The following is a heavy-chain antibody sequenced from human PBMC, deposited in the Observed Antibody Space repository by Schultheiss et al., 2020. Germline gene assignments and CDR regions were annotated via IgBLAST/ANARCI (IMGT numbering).Heavy chain of an antibody. CDR3: ARLSGTYGSDCDY. CDR2: IYYSGST. J-gene: IGHJ4*02. Sequence: SETLSLTCTVSGGSISSSSYYWGWIRQPPENGLEWIGSIYYSGSTYYNPSLKSRLTISVDTSKNQFSLKLSSVTAADTAVYYCARLSGTYGSDCDYWGQGTLVTVSS. D-gene: IGHD1-26*01. V-gene: IGHV4-39*01. CDR1: GGSISSSSYY.